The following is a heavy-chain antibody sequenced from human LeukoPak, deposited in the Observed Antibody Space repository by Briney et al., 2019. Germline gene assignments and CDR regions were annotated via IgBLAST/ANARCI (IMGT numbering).Heavy chain of an antibody. D-gene: IGHD6-13*01. J-gene: IGHJ3*02. CDR2: INHSGST. CDR1: GGSFSGYY. CDR3: ARDGLYLKAAAGTEAFDI. V-gene: IGHV4-34*01. Sequence: PSETLSLTCAVYGGSFSGYYWSWIRQPPGKGLEWIGEINHSGSTNYNPSLKSRVTISVDTSKNQFSLKLSSVTAADTAVYYCARDGLYLKAAAGTEAFDIWGQGTMVTVSS.